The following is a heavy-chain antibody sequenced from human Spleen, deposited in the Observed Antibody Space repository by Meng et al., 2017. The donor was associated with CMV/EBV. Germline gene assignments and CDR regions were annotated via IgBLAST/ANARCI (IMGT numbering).Heavy chain of an antibody. CDR3: ARDQWGLGFCSNNSCRSNWFDP. D-gene: IGHD2-2*01. CDR1: GFTVSSNY. J-gene: IGHJ5*02. Sequence: GESLKISCAASGFTVSSNYMSWVRQAPGKGLEWVSGISWNSGSIGYADSVKGRFTISRDNSKNTLYLQMNSLRAEDTANYYCARDQWGLGFCSNNSCRSNWFDPWGQGTLVTVSS. V-gene: IGHV3-66*03. CDR2: ISWNSGSI.